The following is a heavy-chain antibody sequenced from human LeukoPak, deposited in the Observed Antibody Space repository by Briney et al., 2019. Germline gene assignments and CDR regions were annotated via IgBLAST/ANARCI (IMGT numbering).Heavy chain of an antibody. D-gene: IGHD3-22*01. CDR1: GFTFSSYS. V-gene: IGHV3-48*04. J-gene: IGHJ4*02. CDR2: ISSSSSTM. Sequence: GGSLRLSCAASGFTFSSYSMNWVRQAPGKGLEWVSYISSSSSTMYYADSVKGRFSISRDNAKNSLYLQMNSLRAEDTAVYYCARDLDDSSGCFDYWGQGTLVTVSS. CDR3: ARDLDDSSGCFDY.